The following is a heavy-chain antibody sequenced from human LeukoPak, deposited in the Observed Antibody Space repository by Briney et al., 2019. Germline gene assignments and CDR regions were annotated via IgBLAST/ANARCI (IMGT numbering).Heavy chain of an antibody. CDR3: AGGYYDSSGYRDY. CDR2: IYSGGST. D-gene: IGHD3-22*01. CDR1: GFTVSSNY. V-gene: IGHV3-53*01. J-gene: IGHJ4*02. Sequence: GGSLRLSCAASGFTVSSNYMSWVRQAPGKGLEWVSVIYSGGSTYYADSVKGRFTISRDNSKNTLYLQMNSLRAEDTAVYYCAGGYYDSSGYRDYWGQGTLVTVSS.